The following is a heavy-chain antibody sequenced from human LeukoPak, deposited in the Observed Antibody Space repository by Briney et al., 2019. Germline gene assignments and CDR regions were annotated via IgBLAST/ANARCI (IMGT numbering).Heavy chain of an antibody. D-gene: IGHD1-1*01. CDR1: GYTLTELS. J-gene: IGHJ3*02. Sequence: ASVKVSCKVSGYTLTELSMHWVRQAPGKGLEWMGGFDPEDGETIYAQKFQGRVTMTEDTSTDTAYMELSSLRSEDTAVYYCATDPSWGRDWNQDAFDIWGQGTMVTVSS. CDR2: FDPEDGET. V-gene: IGHV1-24*01. CDR3: ATDPSWGRDWNQDAFDI.